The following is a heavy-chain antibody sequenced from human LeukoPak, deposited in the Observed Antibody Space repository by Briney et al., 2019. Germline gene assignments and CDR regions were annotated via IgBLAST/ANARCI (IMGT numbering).Heavy chain of an antibody. CDR1: GYTFTSYY. Sequence: GASVKVSCKASGYTFTSYYMHWVRQAPGQGLEWMGIINPSGGSTSYAQKFQGRVTMTRDTSTSTVYMELSSLRSEDTAVYYCARVMLSSGYHVGWFDPWGQGTLVTVSS. J-gene: IGHJ5*02. CDR3: ARVMLSSGYHVGWFDP. V-gene: IGHV1-46*01. D-gene: IGHD3-22*01. CDR2: INPSGGST.